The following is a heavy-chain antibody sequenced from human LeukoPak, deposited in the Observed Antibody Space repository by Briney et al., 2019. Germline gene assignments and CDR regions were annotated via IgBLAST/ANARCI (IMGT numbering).Heavy chain of an antibody. J-gene: IGHJ3*02. V-gene: IGHV3-30-3*01. CDR2: ISYDGSNK. Sequence: GGSLRLSCAASEFTFNNYAIHWVRQAPGKGLEWVAVISYDGSNKYYADSVKGRFTISRDNSKNTLYLQMDSLQTDDTAVYYCATTTIVGALGAFDIWGQGTLVTVSS. CDR3: ATTTIVGALGAFDI. D-gene: IGHD1-26*01. CDR1: EFTFNNYA.